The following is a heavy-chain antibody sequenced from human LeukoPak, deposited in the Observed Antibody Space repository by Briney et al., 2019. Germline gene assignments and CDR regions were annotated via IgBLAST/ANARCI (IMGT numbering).Heavy chain of an antibody. CDR2: INPSGGST. CDR3: ASIPAAMPEYFQH. Sequence: ASVKVPCKASGYTFTSYYMHWVRQAPGQGLEWMGIINPSGGSTSYAQKFQGRVTMTRDTSTSTVYMELSSLRSEDTAVYYCASIPAAMPEYFQHWGQGTLVTVSS. CDR1: GYTFTSYY. V-gene: IGHV1-46*01. D-gene: IGHD2-2*01. J-gene: IGHJ1*01.